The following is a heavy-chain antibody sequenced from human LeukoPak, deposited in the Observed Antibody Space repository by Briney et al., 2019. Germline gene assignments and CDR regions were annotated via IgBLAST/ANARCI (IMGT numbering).Heavy chain of an antibody. CDR3: AKPHYDILTGCAFDI. CDR2: ISYDGSNK. J-gene: IGHJ3*02. CDR1: GFTFSSYA. Sequence: PGGSLRLSCAASGFTFSSYAMHWVRQAPGKGLEWVAVISYDGSNKYYADSVKGRFTISRDNSKNTLYLQMNSLRAEDTAVYYCAKPHYDILTGCAFDIWGQGTMVTVSS. D-gene: IGHD3-9*01. V-gene: IGHV3-30*04.